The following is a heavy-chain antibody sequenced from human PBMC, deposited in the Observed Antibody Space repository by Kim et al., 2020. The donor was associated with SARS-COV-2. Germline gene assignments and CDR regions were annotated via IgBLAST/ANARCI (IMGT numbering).Heavy chain of an antibody. CDR3: ARRRFSIAAARTWFDP. CDR1: GYSFTSYW. V-gene: IGHV5-51*01. J-gene: IGHJ5*02. D-gene: IGHD6-13*01. Sequence: GESLKISCKGSGYSFTSYWIGWVRQMPGKGLEWMGIIYPGDSDTRYSPSFQGQVTISADKSISTAYLQWSSLKASDTAMYYCARRRFSIAAARTWFDPWGQGTLVTVSS. CDR2: IYPGDSDT.